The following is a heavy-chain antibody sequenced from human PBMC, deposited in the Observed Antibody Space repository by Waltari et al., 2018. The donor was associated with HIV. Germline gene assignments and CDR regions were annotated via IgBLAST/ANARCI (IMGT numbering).Heavy chain of an antibody. D-gene: IGHD6-13*01. CDR2: INHSGST. Sequence: QVQLQQWGAGLLKPSETLSLTCAVYGGSFSGYYWSWIRQPPGKGLEWIGEINHSGSTNYNPSLKSRVTISVDTSKNQFSLKLSSVTAADTAVYYCARGRQGEAAAGPWYFQHWGQGTLVTVSS. CDR1: GGSFSGYY. CDR3: ARGRQGEAAAGPWYFQH. V-gene: IGHV4-34*01. J-gene: IGHJ1*01.